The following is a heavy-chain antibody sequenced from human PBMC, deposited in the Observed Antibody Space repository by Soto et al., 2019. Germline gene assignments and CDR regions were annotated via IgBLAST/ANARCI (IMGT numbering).Heavy chain of an antibody. CDR1: GFTFSSYS. CDR2: ISSSSSCI. CDR3: ARNATTYYYFWSGYSAPFDP. V-gene: IGHV3-21*01. J-gene: IGHJ5*02. Sequence: GGFLKLSCADSGFTFSSYSMKWVRQAPGQGLEWVSSISSSSSCIYSADAVKGRFTISRDNAKNSLYLQMNSLRAEDTSVYYCARNATTYYYFWSGYSAPFDPWGQGTLVTVSS. D-gene: IGHD3-3*01.